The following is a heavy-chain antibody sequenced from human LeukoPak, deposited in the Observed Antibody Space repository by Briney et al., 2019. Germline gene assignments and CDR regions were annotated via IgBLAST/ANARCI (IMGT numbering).Heavy chain of an antibody. Sequence: SETLSLTCTVSGGSISSRNYYWGWIRQPPGKGLEWIGGVYYTGTTYSNPSLKSRVTISVDTSKNQFSLNLNSVTAADTALYFCARAAGSGLIDYWGQGILVIVSS. D-gene: IGHD6-19*01. J-gene: IGHJ4*02. CDR3: ARAAGSGLIDY. CDR1: GGSISSRNYY. V-gene: IGHV4-39*07. CDR2: VYYTGTT.